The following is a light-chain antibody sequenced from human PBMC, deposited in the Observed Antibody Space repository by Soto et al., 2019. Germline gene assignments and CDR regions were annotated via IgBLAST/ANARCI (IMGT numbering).Light chain of an antibody. J-gene: IGLJ3*02. Sequence: QSALTRPASVSGSPGQSITITCTGTSSDVGSYNLVSWYQRHPDKDPKLMIYEVSKRPSGVSDRFSGSKSGNTASLTISGLQAEDEADYYCCSYASTSTLLFGGGTKLTVL. CDR1: SSDVGSYNL. V-gene: IGLV2-23*02. CDR2: EVS. CDR3: CSYASTSTLL.